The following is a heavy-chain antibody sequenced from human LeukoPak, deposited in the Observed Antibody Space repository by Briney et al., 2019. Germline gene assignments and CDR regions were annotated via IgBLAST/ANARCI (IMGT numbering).Heavy chain of an antibody. V-gene: IGHV3-23*01. CDR3: AKDRATVTLAWYFDL. CDR1: GFTFSSYA. CDR2: ISGSGGST. J-gene: IGHJ2*01. D-gene: IGHD4-17*01. Sequence: GGSLRLSCAASGFTFSSYAMTWVRQAPGKGLEWVSVISGSGGSTYYADSVKGRFANSRDSSKNTLYLQMNSLRAEDTAVYYCAKDRATVTLAWYFDLWGRGTLVTVSS.